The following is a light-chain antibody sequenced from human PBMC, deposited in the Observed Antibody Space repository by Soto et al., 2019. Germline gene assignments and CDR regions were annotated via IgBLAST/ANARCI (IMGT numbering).Light chain of an antibody. CDR2: DAS. J-gene: IGKJ5*01. Sequence: IQMTQFPSSLSASVGDRVTITCRASQGIRNDLGWYQQKSGKAPKLLIYDASNLEAGVPSRFRGSGSGTDFTFTISRLQPEDIATYYCQQYENLPTFGQGTRLEIK. CDR3: QQYENLPT. CDR1: QGIRND. V-gene: IGKV1-33*01.